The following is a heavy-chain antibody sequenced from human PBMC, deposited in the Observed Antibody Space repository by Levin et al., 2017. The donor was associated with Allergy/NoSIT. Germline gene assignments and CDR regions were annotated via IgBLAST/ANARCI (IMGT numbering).Heavy chain of an antibody. Sequence: SETLSLTCTVSGGSISSGGYYWSWIRQHPGTGLEWIGYIYYSGSTYYNPSLKSRVTISVDTSKNQFSLKLSSVTAADTAVYYCARDGQGDSSGPYPFDIWGQGTMVTVSS. CDR2: IYYSGST. V-gene: IGHV4-31*03. D-gene: IGHD3-22*01. J-gene: IGHJ3*02. CDR3: ARDGQGDSSGPYPFDI. CDR1: GGSISSGGYY.